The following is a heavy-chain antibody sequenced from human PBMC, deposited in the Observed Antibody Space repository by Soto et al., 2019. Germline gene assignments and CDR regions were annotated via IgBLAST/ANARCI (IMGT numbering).Heavy chain of an antibody. D-gene: IGHD2-15*01. CDR1: GFTFSRQA. J-gene: IGHJ4*02. CDR3: ATGFLGFCTGGNCPLDS. CDR2: IWYHGVDK. V-gene: IGHV3-33*01. Sequence: GGSLRLSCAASGFTFSRQAMHWVRQAPGRGLEWVAVIWYHGVDKYYADSVKGRFTISRDNSKNTVYLQMNSLRGEDTAVYYCATGFLGFCTGGNCPLDSWGQGRLVTVSS.